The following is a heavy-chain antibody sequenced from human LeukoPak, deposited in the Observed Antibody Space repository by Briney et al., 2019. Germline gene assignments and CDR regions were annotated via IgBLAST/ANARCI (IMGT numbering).Heavy chain of an antibody. Sequence: ASETLSLTCTVSGGSISSSSYYWGWIRQPPGKGLEWIGSIYYSGSTYYNPSLKSRVTISVDTSKNQFSLKLSSVTAADTAVYYCARHWYGSGWYHDAFDMWGQGTLVTVSS. V-gene: IGHV4-39*01. J-gene: IGHJ3*02. CDR1: GGSISSSSYY. CDR3: ARHWYGSGWYHDAFDM. CDR2: IYYSGST. D-gene: IGHD6-19*01.